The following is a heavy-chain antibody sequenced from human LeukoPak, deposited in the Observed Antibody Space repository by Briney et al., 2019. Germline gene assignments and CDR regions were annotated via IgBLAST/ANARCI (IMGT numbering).Heavy chain of an antibody. CDR1: GFTFSSYW. V-gene: IGHV3-7*01. Sequence: GGSLRLSCAASGFTFSSYWISWVRQAPGKGLEWVANIKQDGSEKYYVDSVKGRFTISRDNAKNSLYLQMNSLRAEDTAVYYCARDLNYYDSSGYYYHDAFDIWGQGTMVTVSS. CDR2: IKQDGSEK. J-gene: IGHJ3*02. D-gene: IGHD3-22*01. CDR3: ARDLNYYDSSGYYYHDAFDI.